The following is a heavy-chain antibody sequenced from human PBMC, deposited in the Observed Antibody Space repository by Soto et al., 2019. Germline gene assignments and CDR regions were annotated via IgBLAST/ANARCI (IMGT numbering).Heavy chain of an antibody. CDR2: KWYDGSNK. J-gene: IGHJ6*02. D-gene: IGHD2-15*01. CDR3: ARADCTGAYCYSWPFNYGVDV. Sequence: PGGSLRLSCKTSGFTFNTYGMHWVRQAPGKGLEKVAIKWYDGSNKYYADSVKGRFTISRYNSRNTLYLQMNSLRAEDTALYYCARADCTGAYCYSWPFNYGVDVWGQGTTVTVSS. CDR1: GFTFNTYG. V-gene: IGHV3-33*08.